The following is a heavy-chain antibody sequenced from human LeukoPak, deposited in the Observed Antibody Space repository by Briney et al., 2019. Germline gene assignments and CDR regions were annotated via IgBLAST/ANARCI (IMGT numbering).Heavy chain of an antibody. Sequence: GRSLRLSCAASGFTFSSYDMHCVRQATGKGLEWVSSIGAAGDTYYAGSVKCRFTISRENAKNSLYLQMNSLRAGDTAVYYCARDLRAYGMDIWGQGTTVTVSS. CDR1: GFTFSSYD. CDR2: IGAAGDT. J-gene: IGHJ6*02. V-gene: IGHV3-13*01. D-gene: IGHD4-17*01. CDR3: ARDLRAYGMDI.